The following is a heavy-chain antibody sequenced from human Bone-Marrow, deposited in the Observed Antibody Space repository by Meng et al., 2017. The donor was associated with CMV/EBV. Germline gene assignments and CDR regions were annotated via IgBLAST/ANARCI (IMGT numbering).Heavy chain of an antibody. J-gene: IGHJ6*02. Sequence: SQTLSLTCAISGDSVSSNSAAWNWIRQSPSRGLEWLGRTYYRSKWYNDYAVSVKSRITINPDTSKNQFSLQLNSVTPEDTAVYYCARGGGGGVLMVYDYYYYYYGMDVWGQGTTVTVSS. CDR1: GDSVSSNSAA. CDR2: TYYRSKWYN. CDR3: ARGGGGGVLMVYDYYYYYYGMDV. D-gene: IGHD2-8*01. V-gene: IGHV6-1*01.